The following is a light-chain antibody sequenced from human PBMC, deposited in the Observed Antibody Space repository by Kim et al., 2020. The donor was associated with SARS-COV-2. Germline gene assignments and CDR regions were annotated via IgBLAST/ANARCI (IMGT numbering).Light chain of an antibody. Sequence: GQGVTVFCSGSSSNIGGNPVYWYQQLPGTAPKLLIYSNSQRPSGVPDRFSGSKSGTSASLAISGLRSEDEADYHCATWDASLSGHVFGTGTKVTVL. J-gene: IGLJ1*01. CDR1: SSNIGGNP. CDR2: SNS. CDR3: ATWDASLSGHV. V-gene: IGLV1-47*02.